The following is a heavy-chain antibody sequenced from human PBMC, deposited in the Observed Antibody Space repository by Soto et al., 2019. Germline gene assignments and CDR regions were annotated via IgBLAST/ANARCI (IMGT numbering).Heavy chain of an antibody. CDR2: ISAYNGNT. J-gene: IGHJ3*02. Sequence: ASVKVSCKASGYTFTSYGISWVRQAPGQGLEWMGWISAYNGNTNYAQKLQGRVTMTTDTSTSTAYMELRSLRSDDTAVYYCARGRGTYYYDSSGYYGAAFDIWGQGTMVTVSS. CDR1: GYTFTSYG. CDR3: ARGRGTYYYDSSGYYGAAFDI. D-gene: IGHD3-22*01. V-gene: IGHV1-18*01.